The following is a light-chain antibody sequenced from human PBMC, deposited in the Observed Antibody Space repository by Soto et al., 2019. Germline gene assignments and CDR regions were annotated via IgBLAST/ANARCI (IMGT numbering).Light chain of an antibody. CDR3: TSYSSGSSLVI. CDR1: SSDVGDYNY. J-gene: IGLJ2*01. Sequence: QSALTQPASVSGSPGQSITISCTGTSSDVGDYNYVFWYRQHPGNAPKLIIYEVTNRPSGISNRFSGSKSGNTASLTISGLQADDESYYYCTSYSSGSSLVIFGGGTKLTVL. V-gene: IGLV2-14*01. CDR2: EVT.